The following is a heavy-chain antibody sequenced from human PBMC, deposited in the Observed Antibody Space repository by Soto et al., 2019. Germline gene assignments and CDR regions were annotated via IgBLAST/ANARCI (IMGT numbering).Heavy chain of an antibody. V-gene: IGHV1-18*04. D-gene: IGHD3-10*01. CDR2: ISSYNGNT. CDR3: AMFKAMVRGVIWFAGGLDV. J-gene: IGHJ6*02. Sequence: GASVKVSCKASGYTFPNYGISWIRQAPGQGLEYMGRISSYNGNTNYAEELQGRVTMTTDTSTNTTSLELRSLRSDDTAVYYCAMFKAMVRGVIWFAGGLDVWGQGTTVTVSS. CDR1: GYTFPNYG.